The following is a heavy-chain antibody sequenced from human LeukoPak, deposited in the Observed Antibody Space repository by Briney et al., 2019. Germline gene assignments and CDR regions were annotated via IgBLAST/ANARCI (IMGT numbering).Heavy chain of an antibody. CDR2: IIPIFGTA. Sequence: SVKVSCKASGGTFSSYAISWVRQAPGQGLEWMGEIIPIFGTANYAQKFQGRVTITADESTSTAYMELSSLRSEDTAVYYCARVGPYCSSTSCYLGYWGQGTLVTVSS. V-gene: IGHV1-69*13. CDR3: ARVGPYCSSTSCYLGY. D-gene: IGHD2-2*01. CDR1: GGTFSSYA. J-gene: IGHJ4*02.